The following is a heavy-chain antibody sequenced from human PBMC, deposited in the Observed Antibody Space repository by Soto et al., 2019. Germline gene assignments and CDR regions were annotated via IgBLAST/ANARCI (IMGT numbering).Heavy chain of an antibody. CDR1: GFTFSTYG. V-gene: IGHV3-33*01. CDR3: ARGDLYDSSGYRQFDY. Sequence: QVQLVESGGGVVQPGRSLRLSCAASGFTFSTYGMHWVRQAPGKGLEWVAGIWYDGSNKYYADSVKGRFTISRDNSKNTLFLEMNSLSAEDRAIYYCARGDLYDSSGYRQFDYWGQGTLVTVSS. D-gene: IGHD3-22*01. CDR2: IWYDGSNK. J-gene: IGHJ4*02.